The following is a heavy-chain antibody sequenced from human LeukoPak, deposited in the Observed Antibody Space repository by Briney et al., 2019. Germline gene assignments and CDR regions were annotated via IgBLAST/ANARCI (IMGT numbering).Heavy chain of an antibody. V-gene: IGHV3-43*02. D-gene: IGHD2/OR15-2a*01. CDR3: ASNPVSMAFDY. Sequence: GGSLRLSCAASGFTFDDYAMHWVRQAPGKGLEWVSLISGDGGSTYYADSVKGRFTISRDNSKNSLYLQINSLRTEDTALYYCASNPVSMAFDYWGQGTLVTVSS. CDR1: GFTFDDYA. CDR2: ISGDGGST. J-gene: IGHJ4*02.